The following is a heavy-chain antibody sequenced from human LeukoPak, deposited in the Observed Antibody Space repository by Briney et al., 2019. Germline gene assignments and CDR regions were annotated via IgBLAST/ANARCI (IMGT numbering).Heavy chain of an antibody. CDR1: GFTFSDYA. J-gene: IGHJ4*02. Sequence: GGSLRLSCAASGFTFSDYAMRWVRQAPGKGLEWLSEISGGGGGAYYADSVKGRFTISRDNSKNTLYLQMNSLRAEDTALYYCTTSXXKVREGDQWGQGTLVTV. CDR3: TTSXXKVREGDQ. CDR2: ISGGGGGA. V-gene: IGHV3-23*01. D-gene: IGHD3-10*01.